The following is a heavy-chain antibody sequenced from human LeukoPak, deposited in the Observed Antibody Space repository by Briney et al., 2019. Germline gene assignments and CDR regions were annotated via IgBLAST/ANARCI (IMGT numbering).Heavy chain of an antibody. CDR1: RYTLTELS. CDR2: FDPEDGET. CDR3: ATRVRTEWEPQYDDYFDY. Sequence: GASVKLSCKVSRYTLTELSMHWVRQAPGKGLEWMGGFDPEDGETIYAQKFQGRVTMTEDTSTDTAYMELSSLRSEDTAVYYCATRVRTEWEPQYDDYFDYWGQGTLVTVSS. D-gene: IGHD1-26*01. J-gene: IGHJ4*02. V-gene: IGHV1-24*01.